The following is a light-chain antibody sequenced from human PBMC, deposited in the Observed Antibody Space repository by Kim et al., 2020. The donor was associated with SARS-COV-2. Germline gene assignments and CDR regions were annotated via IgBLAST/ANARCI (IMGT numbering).Light chain of an antibody. J-gene: IGLJ2*01. Sequence: VGLGQTVRITCQVHSRRRYYAASYHKQRGWARIRVIYGKNPRPSGTPDPFSGSASGNTASLTITGTQAGDEADYYCNSRDSNNNVVFGRGTQLTVL. CDR1: SRRRYY. CDR2: GKN. CDR3: NSRDSNNNVV. V-gene: IGLV3-19*01.